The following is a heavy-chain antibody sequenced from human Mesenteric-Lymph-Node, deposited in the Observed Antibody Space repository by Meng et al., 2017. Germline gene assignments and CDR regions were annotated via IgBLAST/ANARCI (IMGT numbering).Heavy chain of an antibody. CDR3: ARGTPGRSYSDY. J-gene: IGHJ4*02. CDR2: FVNNVDT. D-gene: IGHD3-10*01. Sequence: QVYLLKVGAEVKKPGASVRVSCEASGYTFASYGISWLRQAPGQGLEWMGWFVNNVDTYSAQKFQGRVTMTTDTHTSTAFMELRSLRSDDTAVYYCARGTPGRSYSDYWGQGTLVTVSS. CDR1: GYTFASYG. V-gene: IGHV1-18*01.